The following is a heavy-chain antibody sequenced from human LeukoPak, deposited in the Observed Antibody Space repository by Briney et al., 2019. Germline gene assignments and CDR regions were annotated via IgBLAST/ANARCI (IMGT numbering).Heavy chain of an antibody. CDR3: ASRNIGMVSFDD. J-gene: IGHJ4*02. CDR1: SGSISSSSYY. CDR2: IYYSGST. D-gene: IGHD5-18*01. Sequence: SETLSLTCTVFSGSISSSSYYWGWIRQPPGKGLERIGFIYYSGSTYYNPSLKSRVTISVDTSKNQFSLKLSSVTAADTAVYYCASRNIGMVSFDDWGQGTLVTVSS. V-gene: IGHV4-39*01.